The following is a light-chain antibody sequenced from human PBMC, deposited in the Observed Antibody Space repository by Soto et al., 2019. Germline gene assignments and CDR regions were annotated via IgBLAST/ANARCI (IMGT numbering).Light chain of an antibody. CDR3: HQYYSTPWT. Sequence: DIVMTQSPDSLAESLCERATINCKSSQSVLYSSNNKNYLAWYQQKPGQPPKLLIYWASTRESGVPDRFSGSESGTDFTLTISSLQAEDVAVYYCHQYYSTPWTFGQGTKVEIK. J-gene: IGKJ1*01. CDR1: QSVLYSSNNKNY. CDR2: WAS. V-gene: IGKV4-1*01.